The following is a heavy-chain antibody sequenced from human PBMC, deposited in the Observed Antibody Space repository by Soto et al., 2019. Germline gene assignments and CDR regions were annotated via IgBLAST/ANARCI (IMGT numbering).Heavy chain of an antibody. CDR2: LSDSGGST. V-gene: IGHV3-23*01. CDR3: AKVSVNVLLSFGESDGFDS. D-gene: IGHD3-10*01. Sequence: EVQLLESGGGLVQTGGSLTLSCAASGFTFSSYAMSWVRQAPGKGLEWVSALSDSGGSTYYADSVKGRFTISRDNSKNTLYLQMNSLRAEDTAVYYCAKVSVNVLLSFGESDGFDSWGQGTLVTVSS. CDR1: GFTFSSYA. J-gene: IGHJ4*02.